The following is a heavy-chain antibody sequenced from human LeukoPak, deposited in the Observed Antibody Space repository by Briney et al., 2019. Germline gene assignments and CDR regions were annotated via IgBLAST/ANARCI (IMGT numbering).Heavy chain of an antibody. J-gene: IGHJ4*02. CDR1: GFDFSSYT. Sequence: GGSLRLSCAASGFDFSSYTMNWVRQAPGKGRDGVSSISASSAFIHYADSVKGRFTVSRDNAKSSLFLQMDRLSVEDTAIYYCARESATSSFSFESWGQGVLVPVSS. V-gene: IGHV3-21*01. D-gene: IGHD5-12*01. CDR3: ARESATSSFSFES. CDR2: ISASSAFI.